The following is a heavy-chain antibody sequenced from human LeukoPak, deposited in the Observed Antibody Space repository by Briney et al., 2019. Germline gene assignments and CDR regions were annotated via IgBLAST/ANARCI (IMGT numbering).Heavy chain of an antibody. Sequence: GRSLRLSCAASGFTFDDYAMHWVRQAPGKGLEWVSGISWNSGSIGYADSVKGRFTISRDNAKNSLYLQMNSLRAEDTALYYCAKIPGDGYNSGFDYWGQGTLVTVS. CDR1: GFTFDDYA. J-gene: IGHJ4*02. CDR3: AKIPGDGYNSGFDY. V-gene: IGHV3-9*01. D-gene: IGHD5-24*01. CDR2: ISWNSGSI.